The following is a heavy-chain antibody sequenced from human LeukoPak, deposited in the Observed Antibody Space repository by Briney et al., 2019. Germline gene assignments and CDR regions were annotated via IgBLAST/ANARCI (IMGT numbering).Heavy chain of an antibody. D-gene: IGHD5-18*01. CDR1: GGSFSGYY. J-gene: IGHJ4*02. V-gene: IGHV4-34*01. CDR2: INHSRST. CDR3: ARGRRYSYGPFDY. Sequence: PSETLSLTCAVYGGSFSGYYWSWIRQPPGKGLEWIGEINHSRSTNYNPSLKSRVTISVDTSKNQFSLKLSSVTAADTAVYYCARGRRYSYGPFDYWGQGTLVTVSS.